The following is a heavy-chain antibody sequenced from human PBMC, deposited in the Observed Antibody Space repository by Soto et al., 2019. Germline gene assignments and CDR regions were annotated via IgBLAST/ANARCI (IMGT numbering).Heavy chain of an antibody. CDR2: IYWDDDR. V-gene: IGHV2-5*02. CDR3: AHIMIPWGGVSALDAFDI. D-gene: IGHD3-16*01. Sequence: SGPTLVNPTQTLTLTCSFSGFSLSTSRVGVAWIRQPPGKALEWLAIIYWDDDRRYSPSMRTRLAITKETTKTQVVLTMTKLGPGDTATYYCAHIMIPWGGVSALDAFDIWGQGTMVTVSS. CDR1: GFSLSTSRVG. J-gene: IGHJ3*02.